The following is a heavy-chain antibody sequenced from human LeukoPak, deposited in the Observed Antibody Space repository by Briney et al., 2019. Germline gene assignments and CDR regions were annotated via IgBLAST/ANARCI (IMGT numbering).Heavy chain of an antibody. V-gene: IGHV1-2*02. D-gene: IGHD6-6*01. CDR2: INPNSGGT. CDR3: ARDFRMSYSSSGGGFDY. J-gene: IGHJ4*02. Sequence: ASVKVSCKASGYTFTGYYMHWVRQAPGQGLEWMGWINPNSGGTNYAQKFQGRVTMTRDTSTSTVYMELSSLRSEDTAVYYCARDFRMSYSSSGGGFDYWGQGTLVTVSS. CDR1: GYTFTGYY.